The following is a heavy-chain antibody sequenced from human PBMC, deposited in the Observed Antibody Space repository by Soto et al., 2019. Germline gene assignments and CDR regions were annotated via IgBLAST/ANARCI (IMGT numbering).Heavy chain of an antibody. CDR1: GFTFSSYS. D-gene: IGHD5-18*01. J-gene: IGHJ4*02. CDR3: ARPHTGRGRWFDY. CDR2: ISSSSTI. V-gene: IGHV3-48*02. Sequence: GGSLRLSCAASGFTFSSYSMNWVRQAPGKGLEWVSYISSSSTIYYADSVKGRFTISRDNAKNSLYLQMNSLRDEDTAVYYCARPHTGRGRWFDYWGQGTLVTVSS.